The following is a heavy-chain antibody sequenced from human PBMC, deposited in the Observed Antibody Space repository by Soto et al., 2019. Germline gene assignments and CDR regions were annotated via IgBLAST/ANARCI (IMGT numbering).Heavy chain of an antibody. J-gene: IGHJ6*03. CDR2: IYYSGST. V-gene: IGHV4-39*01. D-gene: IGHD6-13*01. CDR3: ARSPAAKYSSSWYSYMDV. CDR1: GGSISSSSYY. Sequence: SETLSLTCTVSGGSISSSSYYWGWIRQPPGKGLEWIGSIYYSGSTYYNPSLKSRVTISVDTSKNRFSLKLSSVTAADTAVYYCARSPAAKYSSSWYSYMDVWGKGTTVTVSS.